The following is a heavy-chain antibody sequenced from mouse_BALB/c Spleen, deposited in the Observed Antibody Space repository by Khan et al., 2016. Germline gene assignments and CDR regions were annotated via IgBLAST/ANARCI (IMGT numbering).Heavy chain of an antibody. D-gene: IGHD2-1*01. J-gene: IGHJ2*01. CDR1: GYTFTNYG. V-gene: IGHV9-3*02. CDR2: INTNTGEP. CDR3: ARYGTTYYFDY. Sequence: QIQLVQSGPELKKPGETVKISCKASGYTFTNYGMNWVKQAPGKGLKWMGWINTNTGEPTYAEEFKGRFAFSLETSASTAYLQTNNLKNEDTATYFCARYGTTYYFDYWGQGTTLTVSS.